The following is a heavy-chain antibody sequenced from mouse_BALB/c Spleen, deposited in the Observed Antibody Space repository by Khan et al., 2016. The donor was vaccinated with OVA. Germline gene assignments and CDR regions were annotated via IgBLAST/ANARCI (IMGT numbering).Heavy chain of an antibody. CDR3: ARLDDI. CDR2: IWAGGST. CDR1: GFSLTSYG. Sequence: VQLQESGPGLVAPSQSLSITCTVSGFSLTSYGVHWVRQPPGKGLEWLGVIWAGGSTNYNSALISRLSIITDNSTSKASSKMNSLQTDDTAMYYCARLDDIWGQGTTLTVSS. J-gene: IGHJ2*01. V-gene: IGHV2-9*02. D-gene: IGHD1-3*01.